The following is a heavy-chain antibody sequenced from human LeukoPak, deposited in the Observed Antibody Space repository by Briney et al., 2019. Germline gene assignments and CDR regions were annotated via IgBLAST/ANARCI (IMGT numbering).Heavy chain of an antibody. J-gene: IGHJ5*02. V-gene: IGHV3-11*01. CDR1: GFTFSDYY. Sequence: GGSLRLSCAASGFTFSDYYMSWIRQAPGKGLEWVAYISGSGSDIYYADSVKGRFTISRDNAKNSVFLQMNSLRVEDTAVYFCARAAGDGYDHWGQGTLVTVSS. CDR2: ISGSGSDI. CDR3: ARAAGDGYDH. D-gene: IGHD5-24*01.